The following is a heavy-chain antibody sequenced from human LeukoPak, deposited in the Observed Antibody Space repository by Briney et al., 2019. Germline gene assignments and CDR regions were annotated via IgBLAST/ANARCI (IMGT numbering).Heavy chain of an antibody. CDR3: ARDYGSHGEYFDY. V-gene: IGHV3-48*02. CDR1: GFTFTSYN. J-gene: IGHJ4*02. Sequence: GGSLRLSCEASGFTFTSYNMNWVRQAPGKGLEWVSYISSSVSTIYYADSVKGRFTISRDNAKNSLYLQMNSLRDEDTAVYYCARDYGSHGEYFDYWGQGTLVTVSS. CDR2: ISSSVSTI. D-gene: IGHD3-10*01.